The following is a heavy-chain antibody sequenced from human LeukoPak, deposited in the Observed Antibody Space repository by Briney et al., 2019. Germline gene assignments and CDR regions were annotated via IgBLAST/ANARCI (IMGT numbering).Heavy chain of an antibody. CDR2: VNPNSGGR. CDR3: ARSQWGIASAGLDY. Sequence: GASVKVSCKASVYTFTGYYIHWVRQAPGQGLEWMGWVNPNSGGRNYAQKFQGRVTMTRDTTISTAYMELSSLRSDDTAVYYCARSQWGIASAGLDYWGQGTLVSVSS. J-gene: IGHJ4*02. D-gene: IGHD6-13*01. V-gene: IGHV1-2*02. CDR1: VYTFTGYY.